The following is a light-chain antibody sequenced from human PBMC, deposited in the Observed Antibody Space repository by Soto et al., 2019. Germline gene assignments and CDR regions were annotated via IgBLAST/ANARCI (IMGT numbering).Light chain of an antibody. Sequence: EIVLTQSPGPLSLSPGERATLSCRASQSVSSSYLAWYQQKPGQAPRLLIYGASTRATGFPARFSGSGSGTEFTLTISSLQPEDFATYYCQQANSFPLTFGQGTRLEIK. CDR1: QSVSSSY. CDR3: QQANSFPLT. CDR2: GAS. J-gene: IGKJ5*01. V-gene: IGKV3D-7*01.